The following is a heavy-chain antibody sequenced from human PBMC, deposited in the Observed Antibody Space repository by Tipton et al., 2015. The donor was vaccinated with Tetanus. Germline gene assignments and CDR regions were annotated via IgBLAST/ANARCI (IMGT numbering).Heavy chain of an antibody. V-gene: IGHV5-10-1*01. CDR2: IDPNNSHS. CDR3: ATSVSPGYSSGIYAY. Sequence: QLVQSGGEVKKPGESLKISCKGSGYIFNNYWIGWVRQKPGKGLEWVGRIDPNNSHSTYSPSLQGHVTFAADKSISTAYLQWSRLSASDTAVYYCATSVSPGYSSGIYAYWGQGTLVSVSS. D-gene: IGHD6-19*01. CDR1: GYIFNNYW. J-gene: IGHJ4*02.